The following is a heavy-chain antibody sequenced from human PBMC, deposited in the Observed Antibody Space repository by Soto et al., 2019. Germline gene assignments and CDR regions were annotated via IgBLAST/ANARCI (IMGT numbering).Heavy chain of an antibody. D-gene: IGHD3-10*01. CDR1: GLTLSRFA. V-gene: IGHV3-30-3*01. CDR2: IGYDGSNK. J-gene: IGHJ6*02. CDR3: ARDPVNYYGSWTYGMDV. Sequence: VQLVESGGGVVQPGRSLRLSCAASGLTLSRFAMHWVRQAPGKGLEWVAVIGYDGSNKDYADSVKGRFTISRDNSKNTLYLQMNSLRPEDTAVYYCARDPVNYYGSWTYGMDVCGQGTTVTVSS.